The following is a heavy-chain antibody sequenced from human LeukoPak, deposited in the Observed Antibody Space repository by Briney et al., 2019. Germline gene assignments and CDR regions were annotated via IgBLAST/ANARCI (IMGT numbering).Heavy chain of an antibody. CDR2: IYCSGST. D-gene: IGHD6-19*01. CDR3: ARLMAVAGTPLDY. J-gene: IGHJ4*02. CDR1: GGSISSSGYY. Sequence: SENLSLTCTVSGGSISSSGYYWGWIRQPPGKGLEWIGSIYCSGSTYYNPSLKSRVTISVDTSKNQFSLKLSSVTAADTAVYYCARLMAVAGTPLDYWGQGTLVTVS. V-gene: IGHV4-39*01.